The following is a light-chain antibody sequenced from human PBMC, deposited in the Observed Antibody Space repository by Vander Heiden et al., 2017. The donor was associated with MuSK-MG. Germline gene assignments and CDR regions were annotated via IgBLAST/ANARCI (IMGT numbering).Light chain of an antibody. J-gene: IGLJ2*01. Sequence: QSVLTQPPSASGTPGQRVTISCSGSSSNIGSNTVNWYQQHPGTAPKLLIYSNNQRPSGVPVRLSGSKSGTTASLAISGLQPEDEADYYCAAWDDSLNGPVFGGGTKLTVL. CDR3: AAWDDSLNGPV. CDR1: SSNIGSNT. V-gene: IGLV1-44*01. CDR2: SNN.